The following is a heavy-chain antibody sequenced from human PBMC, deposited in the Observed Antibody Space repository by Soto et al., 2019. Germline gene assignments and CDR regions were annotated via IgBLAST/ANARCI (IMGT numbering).Heavy chain of an antibody. CDR3: ASEGSESYSFDH. CDR1: GGPISSGDYY. CDR2: IYHNGNT. J-gene: IGHJ4*02. D-gene: IGHD3-10*01. Sequence: SSETLSLTCNVSGGPISSGDYYWSWIRQHPGKGLEWIGYIYHNGNTHYNPSLKSRVTISLDTSKNQFSLNLSSVTVADTAVYYCASEGSESYSFDHWGQGTLVTVSS. V-gene: IGHV4-31*03.